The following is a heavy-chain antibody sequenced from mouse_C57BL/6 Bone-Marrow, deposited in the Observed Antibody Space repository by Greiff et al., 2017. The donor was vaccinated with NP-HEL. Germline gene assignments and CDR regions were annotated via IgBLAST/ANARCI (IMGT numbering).Heavy chain of an antibody. Sequence: QVQLQQSGAELVRPGASVKLSCKASGYTFTDYYINWVKQRPGQGLEWIARIYPGSGNTYYNEKFKGKATLTAEKSSSTAYMQLSSLTSEDSAVYFCARADATSLYSNYGAWFAYWGQGTLVTVSA. V-gene: IGHV1-76*01. CDR3: ARADATSLYSNYGAWFAY. J-gene: IGHJ3*01. CDR2: IYPGSGNT. CDR1: GYTFTDYY. D-gene: IGHD2-5*01.